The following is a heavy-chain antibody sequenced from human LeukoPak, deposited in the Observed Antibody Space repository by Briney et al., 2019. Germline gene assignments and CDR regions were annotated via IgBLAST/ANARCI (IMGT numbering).Heavy chain of an antibody. D-gene: IGHD1-26*01. V-gene: IGHV3-30*18. CDR2: MSSDGSNK. J-gene: IGHJ4*02. CDR1: GFTFSSYG. CDR3: VKDSRGGSYLGPTEY. Sequence: GGSLRLSCAASGFTFSSYGMHWVRQAPGKGLEWVAVMSSDGSNKYYADSVKGRFIISRDNSKNTLYLQMNSLRPEDTAVYYCVKDSRGGSYLGPTEYWGQGTLVTVSS.